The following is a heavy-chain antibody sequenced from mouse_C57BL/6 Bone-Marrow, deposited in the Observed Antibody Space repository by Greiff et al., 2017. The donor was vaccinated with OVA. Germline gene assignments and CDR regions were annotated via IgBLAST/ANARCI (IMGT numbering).Heavy chain of an antibody. V-gene: IGHV1-50*01. CDR3: GSWDFAY. CDR1: GYTFTNYY. D-gene: IGHD1-1*01. CDR2: IDPSDSYT. Sequence: QVQLQQPGAELVKPGASVKLSCKASGYTFTNYYIQWIKQRPGQGLEWIGEIDPSDSYTNYNQKFKGKATLTVDTSSSTAYMQLSSLKSEDAAVYYCGSWDFAYWGQGTLVTVSA. J-gene: IGHJ3*01.